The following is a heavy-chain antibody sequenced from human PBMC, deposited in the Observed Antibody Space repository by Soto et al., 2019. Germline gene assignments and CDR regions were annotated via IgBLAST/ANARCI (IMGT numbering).Heavy chain of an antibody. CDR3: AREDGIVGASSAFDS. Sequence: GGSLRLSCAASGFTFSTYNMNWVRQAPGRGLEWVSSINGRGNYIYYADSVKGRFTISRDNAKNSLYLQMGSLRAEDTAVYYCAREDGIVGASSAFDSWGQGTLVTVS. CDR1: GFTFSTYN. D-gene: IGHD1-26*01. V-gene: IGHV3-21*03. CDR2: INGRGNYI. J-gene: IGHJ4*02.